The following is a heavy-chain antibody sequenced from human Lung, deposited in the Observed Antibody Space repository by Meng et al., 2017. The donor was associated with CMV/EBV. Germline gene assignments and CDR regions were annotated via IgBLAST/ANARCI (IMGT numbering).Heavy chain of an antibody. J-gene: IGHJ4*02. D-gene: IGHD2-2*01. Sequence: GGSXRLXXAASGFSFSSFAMHWVRQAPGKGLEWVAVIWFDGSFKFYGDSVQGRFTISRDNSKNILYLEMNNLRAEDTAVYYCAKVPCSSTSCYPYYFDYWGQGXLVXVSS. CDR2: IWFDGSFK. CDR3: AKVPCSSTSCYPYYFDY. CDR1: GFSFSSFA. V-gene: IGHV3-33*06.